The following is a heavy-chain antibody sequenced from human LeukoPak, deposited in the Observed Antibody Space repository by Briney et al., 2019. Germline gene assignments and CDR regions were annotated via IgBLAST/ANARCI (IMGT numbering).Heavy chain of an antibody. CDR2: ISSSSSTI. V-gene: IGHV3-48*01. CDR1: GFTFSSYS. CDR3: APGEPTDY. Sequence: GGSLRLSCAASGFTFSSYSMNRVRPAPGKGLEWVSYISSSSSTIYYADSVKGRFTISRDNAKNSLYLQMNSLRAEDTAVYYCAPGEPTDYWGQGTLVTVSS. J-gene: IGHJ4*02. D-gene: IGHD1-26*01.